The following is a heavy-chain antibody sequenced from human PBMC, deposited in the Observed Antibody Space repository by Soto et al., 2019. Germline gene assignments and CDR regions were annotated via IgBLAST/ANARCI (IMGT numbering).Heavy chain of an antibody. Sequence: EVQLVESGGGLVQPGGSLRLSCAGSGFSFSTYWMGWVRQAPGKGLEWVANINQDGSEKYYVDSVKGRFTISRDNAKNSLYLHMNSLRGEDTAVYYCARDFGGDSFWGQGTLVTVSS. J-gene: IGHJ4*02. V-gene: IGHV3-7*01. CDR3: ARDFGGDSF. CDR1: GFSFSTYW. D-gene: IGHD2-21*02. CDR2: INQDGSEK.